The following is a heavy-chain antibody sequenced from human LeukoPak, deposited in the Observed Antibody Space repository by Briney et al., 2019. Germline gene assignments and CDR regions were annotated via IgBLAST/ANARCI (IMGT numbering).Heavy chain of an antibody. CDR3: ARETTIFGVVKYFDY. CDR1: GGSISSGDYY. CDR2: IYYSGST. J-gene: IGHJ4*02. V-gene: IGHV4-30-4*01. Sequence: SETLSLTCTVSGGSISSGDYYWSWIRQPPGKGLEWIGYIYYSGSTYYNPSLKSRVTISVDTSKNQFSLKLSSVTAADTAVYYCARETTIFGVVKYFDYWGQGTLVTVSS. D-gene: IGHD3-3*01.